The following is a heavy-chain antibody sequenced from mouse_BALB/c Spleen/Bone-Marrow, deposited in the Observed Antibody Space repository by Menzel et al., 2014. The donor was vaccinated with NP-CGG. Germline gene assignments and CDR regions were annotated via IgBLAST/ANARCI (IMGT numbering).Heavy chain of an antibody. CDR3: ARGAYGNYFAWFAY. CDR1: GFTFTDYY. Sequence: DVKLVESGGGLVQPGGSLRLSCATSGFTFTDYYMSWVRQPPGKALEWLGFIRNKANGYTTEYSASVKGPFTISRDSSQSILYLQMNTLRAEDSATYYCARGAYGNYFAWFAYWGQGTLVTVSA. V-gene: IGHV7-3*02. D-gene: IGHD2-1*01. J-gene: IGHJ3*01. CDR2: IRNKANGYTT.